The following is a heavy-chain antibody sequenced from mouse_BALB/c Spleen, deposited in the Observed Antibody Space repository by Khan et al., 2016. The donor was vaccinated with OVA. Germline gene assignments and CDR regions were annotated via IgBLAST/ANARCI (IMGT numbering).Heavy chain of an antibody. J-gene: IGHJ3*01. CDR2: IWGDGST. V-gene: IGHV2-3*01. CDR1: GFSLTRYG. CDR3: ALYYYGRAWFAY. Sequence: VQLLESGPGLVAPSQSLSITCTVSGFSLTRYGVGWVRQPPGKGLEWLGVIWGDGSTNYHSALISRLNINQDNSKSQVFLNLNSLQTDDTSTYYCALYYYGRAWFAYWGQGTLVTVSA. D-gene: IGHD1-1*01.